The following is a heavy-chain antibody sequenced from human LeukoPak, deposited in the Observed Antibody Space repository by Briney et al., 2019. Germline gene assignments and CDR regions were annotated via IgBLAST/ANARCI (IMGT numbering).Heavy chain of an antibody. D-gene: IGHD2-2*01. V-gene: IGHV1-69*01. CDR1: GGTFSSYA. CDR2: IIPIFGTA. J-gene: IGHJ6*04. Sequence: SVKVSCKASGGTFSSYAISWVRQAPGQGLEWMGGIIPIFGTANYAQTFQGRVTITADESTSTAYMELSSLRSEDTAVYYCARAQDIVVVPAAIDPYYYGMDVWGKGTTVTVSS. CDR3: ARAQDIVVVPAAIDPYYYGMDV.